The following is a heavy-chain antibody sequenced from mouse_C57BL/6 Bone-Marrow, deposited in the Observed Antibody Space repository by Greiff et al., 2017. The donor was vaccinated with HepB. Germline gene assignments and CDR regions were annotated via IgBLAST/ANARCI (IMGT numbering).Heavy chain of an antibody. Sequence: QVQLQQSGTELVKPGASVKLSCKASGYTFTSYWMHWVKQRPGQGLEWIGNINPSNGGTNYNEKFKSKATLTVDKSSSTAYMQLSSLTSEDSAVYYWARERANSDPYYFAYWGQGTTLTVSS. CDR1: GYTFTSYW. CDR2: INPSNGGT. J-gene: IGHJ2*01. CDR3: ARERANSDPYYFAY. D-gene: IGHD4-1*01. V-gene: IGHV1-53*01.